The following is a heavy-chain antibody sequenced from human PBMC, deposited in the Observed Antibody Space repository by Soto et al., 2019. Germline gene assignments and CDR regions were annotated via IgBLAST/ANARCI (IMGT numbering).Heavy chain of an antibody. D-gene: IGHD6-13*01. CDR1: GYTFTYRY. Sequence: SVKVSCKASGYTFTYRYLHWVRQAPGQALEWMGWITPFNGNTNYAQKFQDRVTITRDRSMSTAYMELSSLRSEDTAMYYCASPTLGIAAAGKDDYYYGMDVWGQGTTVTVSS. CDR2: ITPFNGNT. V-gene: IGHV1-45*02. CDR3: ASPTLGIAAAGKDDYYYGMDV. J-gene: IGHJ6*02.